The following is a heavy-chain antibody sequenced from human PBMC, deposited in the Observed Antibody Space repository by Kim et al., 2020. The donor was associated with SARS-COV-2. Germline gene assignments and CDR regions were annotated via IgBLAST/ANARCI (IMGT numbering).Heavy chain of an antibody. J-gene: IGHJ6*02. Sequence: SETLSLTCTVSGGSISSGDYYWSWIRQPPGKGLEWIGYIYYSGSTYYNPSLKSRVTISVDTSKNQFSLKLSSVTAADTAVYYCARDLLLWFGELFGLSGGMDVWGQGTTVTVSS. CDR3: ARDLLLWFGELFGLSGGMDV. V-gene: IGHV4-30-4*01. D-gene: IGHD3-10*01. CDR1: GGSISSGDYY. CDR2: IYYSGST.